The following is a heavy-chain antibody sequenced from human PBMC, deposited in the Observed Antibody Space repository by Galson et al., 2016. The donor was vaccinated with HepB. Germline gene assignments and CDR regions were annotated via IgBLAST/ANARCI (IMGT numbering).Heavy chain of an antibody. J-gene: IGHJ6*02. D-gene: IGHD4-17*01. CDR3: TRLNRYGAPRGGGLDV. V-gene: IGHV3-13*01. CDR2: ITTSGDT. CDR1: GFTFSTYE. Sequence: SLRLSCAASGFTFSTYELHWVRQTSGIGLEWVSSITTSGDTYYAGSVKGRFTISRENVKSTLYLQMNGLGVEDTAVYYCTRLNRYGAPRGGGLDVWGQGTTVTVSS.